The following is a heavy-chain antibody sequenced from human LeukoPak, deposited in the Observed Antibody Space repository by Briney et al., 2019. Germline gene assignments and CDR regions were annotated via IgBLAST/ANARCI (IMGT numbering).Heavy chain of an antibody. V-gene: IGHV5-51*01. D-gene: IGHD1-26*01. CDR2: FYPGDFDT. Sequence: GESLKISCKGSGYTFTNYWIGWVPQMCGKGLEWMGIFYPGDFDTRYSPSFQGQVTISADKSIGTAFLQWGSLKASDTAIYYCTKFGRSGSYGMDVWGQGTTVTVSS. CDR1: GYTFTNYW. CDR3: TKFGRSGSYGMDV. J-gene: IGHJ6*02.